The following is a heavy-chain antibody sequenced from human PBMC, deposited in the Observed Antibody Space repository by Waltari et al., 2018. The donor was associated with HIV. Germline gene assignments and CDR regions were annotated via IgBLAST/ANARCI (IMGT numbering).Heavy chain of an antibody. J-gene: IGHJ6*02. V-gene: IGHV4-34*01. CDR2: INHSGST. CDR3: ARAGITGTNYYYYGMDV. Sequence: QVQLQQWGAGLLKPSETLSLTCAVYGGSFSGYYWSWIRQPPGKGLELIGEINHSGSTNYNPSLKSRVTISVDTSKNQFSLKLSSVTAADTAVYYCARAGITGTNYYYYGMDVWGQGTTVTVSS. D-gene: IGHD1-20*01. CDR1: GGSFSGYY.